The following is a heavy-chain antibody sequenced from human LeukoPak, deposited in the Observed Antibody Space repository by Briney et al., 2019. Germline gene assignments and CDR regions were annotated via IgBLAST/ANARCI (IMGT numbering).Heavy chain of an antibody. CDR3: AKAGGSGSPRDASDY. D-gene: IGHD1-26*01. CDR2: ISGSGDST. V-gene: IGHV3-23*01. CDR1: GFTFSSYA. Sequence: GSLRLSCAASGFTFSSYAMSWVRQAPGKGLEWVSAISGSGDSTFSADSVKGRFTISRDNSKNTLYLQMNSLRAEDTAVYYCAKAGGSGSPRDASDYWGQGTLVTVSS. J-gene: IGHJ4*02.